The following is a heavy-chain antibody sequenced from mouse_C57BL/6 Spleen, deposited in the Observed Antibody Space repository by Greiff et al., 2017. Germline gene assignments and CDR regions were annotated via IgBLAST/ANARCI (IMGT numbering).Heavy chain of an antibody. D-gene: IGHD2-5*01. Sequence: VQLQQPGTELVKPGASVKLSCKASGYTFTSYWMHWVKQRPGQGLEWIGNINPSNGGTNYNEKFKSKATLTVDKSSSTAYMQLSSRTSEDSAVYYCARYSNYEAWFAYWGQGTLVTVSA. V-gene: IGHV1-53*01. CDR1: GYTFTSYW. CDR3: ARYSNYEAWFAY. CDR2: INPSNGGT. J-gene: IGHJ3*01.